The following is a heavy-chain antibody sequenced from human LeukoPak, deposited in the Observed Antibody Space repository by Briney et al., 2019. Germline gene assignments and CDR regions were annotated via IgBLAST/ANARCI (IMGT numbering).Heavy chain of an antibody. J-gene: IGHJ6*03. CDR1: EFSFSTYW. CDR3: ARSPAGDAWPPAYYMDV. CDR2: IKEDGTEK. Sequence: GGSLRLSCAASEFSFSTYWMSWVRQAPGKGLEWVANIKEDGTEKYYVGSVKGRFIISRDNSKKSLHLQMHSLRDDDTAVYFCARSPAGDAWPPAYYMDVWGKGTTVTVS. V-gene: IGHV3-7*01. D-gene: IGHD3-10*01.